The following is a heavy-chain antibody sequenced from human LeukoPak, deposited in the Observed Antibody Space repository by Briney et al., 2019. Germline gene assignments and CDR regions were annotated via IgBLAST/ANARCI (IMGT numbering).Heavy chain of an antibody. Sequence: GGSLRLSCAASGFTFRSYAMSWVRQAPGKGLEWVSVISGSGDSTYYADSVKGRFTISRDNSKNTLYLQMNSLRAEDTAVYYCAKVTGWRAVTMFTFDYWGQGTLVTVSS. V-gene: IGHV3-23*01. CDR3: AKVTGWRAVTMFTFDY. D-gene: IGHD4-17*01. CDR2: ISGSGDST. CDR1: GFTFRSYA. J-gene: IGHJ4*02.